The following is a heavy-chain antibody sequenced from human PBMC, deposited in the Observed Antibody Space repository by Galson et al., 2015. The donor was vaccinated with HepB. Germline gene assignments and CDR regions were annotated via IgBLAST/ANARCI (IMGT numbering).Heavy chain of an antibody. CDR2: IWYDGSQK. Sequence: SLRLSCAASGFPFSTYTMSWVRQAPGKGLEWVAVIWYDGSQKYYGDSVKGRFAISRDNSKDTVYLRMSSLRAEDTAVYYGAREKTAAAIFDYWGQGTLVTVSS. D-gene: IGHD6-13*01. CDR1: GFPFSTYT. J-gene: IGHJ4*02. V-gene: IGHV3-33*08. CDR3: AREKTAAAIFDY.